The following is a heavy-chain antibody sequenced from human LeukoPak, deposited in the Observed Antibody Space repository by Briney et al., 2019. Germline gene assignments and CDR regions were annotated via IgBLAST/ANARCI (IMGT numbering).Heavy chain of an antibody. CDR3: AKRLWGDYYYGMDV. Sequence: GGSLRLSCAASGFTFSNYAMSWVRQAPGKGLEWVAVISGCGATTDYAHSLMGRVTISTDNSNNTLYLQLNSLRAEDTAVYFCAKRLWGDYYYGMDVWGQGTTVTISS. CDR1: GFTFSNYA. J-gene: IGHJ6*02. CDR2: ISGCGATT. V-gene: IGHV3-23*01. D-gene: IGHD3-16*01.